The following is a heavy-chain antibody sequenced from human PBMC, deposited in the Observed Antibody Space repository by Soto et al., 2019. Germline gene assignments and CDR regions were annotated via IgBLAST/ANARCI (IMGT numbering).Heavy chain of an antibody. J-gene: IGHJ4*02. V-gene: IGHV2-5*02. Sequence: QITLNESGPTQVKPRQTLTLTCTFSGFSLTTSGVGVGWIRQSPGKAPEWLALISWDEDKRYSSSLKSRLTITKDTSKNQVVLTMADLDPADTATYYCAHRVLRTVFGLVTTTAIYFDFWGKGTPVAVSS. D-gene: IGHD3-3*01. CDR3: AHRVLRTVFGLVTTTAIYFDF. CDR2: ISWDEDK. CDR1: GFSLTTSGVG.